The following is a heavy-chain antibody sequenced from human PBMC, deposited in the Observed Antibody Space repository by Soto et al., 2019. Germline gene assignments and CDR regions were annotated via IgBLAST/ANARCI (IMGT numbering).Heavy chain of an antibody. Sequence: PSETLSLTCTVSGGSIRDYYWGWIRRSPGKGLEWIGYIYYTGTTKYNPSLKSRVTISVDSSKNQFSLKLDSVTAADTAVYYCARLGGYSQAFYSWSQGTVVTVSS. V-gene: IGHV4-59*08. J-gene: IGHJ4*02. CDR2: IYYTGTT. D-gene: IGHD2-21*01. CDR3: ARLGGYSQAFYS. CDR1: GGSIRDYY.